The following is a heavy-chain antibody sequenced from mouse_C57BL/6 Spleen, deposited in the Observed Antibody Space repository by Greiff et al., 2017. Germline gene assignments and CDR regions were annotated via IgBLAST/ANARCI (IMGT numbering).Heavy chain of an antibody. CDR2: ISNGGGST. D-gene: IGHD4-1*01. CDR1: GFTFSDYY. J-gene: IGHJ2*01. CDR3: ARHTTGTFDY. V-gene: IGHV5-12*01. Sequence: DVKLVESGGGLVQPGGSLKLSCAASGFTFSDYYMYWVRQTPEKRLEWVAYISNGGGSTYYPDTVKGRFTISRDNAKNTLYLQMSRLKSEDTAMYYCARHTTGTFDYWGQGTTLTVSS.